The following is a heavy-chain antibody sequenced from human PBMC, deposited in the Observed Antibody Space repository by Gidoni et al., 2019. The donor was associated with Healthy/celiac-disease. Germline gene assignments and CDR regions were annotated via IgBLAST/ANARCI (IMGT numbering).Heavy chain of an antibody. D-gene: IGHD6-19*01. Sequence: EVQLVETGGGLIQPGGSLRLACAASGLPVRSNYMSWVRQAPGKGLEWVSVIYSGGSTYYADSVKGRFTISRDNSKNTLYLQMNSLRAEDTAVYYCARSGADSSGWYGVDYWGQGTLVTVSS. CDR2: IYSGGST. V-gene: IGHV3-53*02. CDR1: GLPVRSNY. J-gene: IGHJ4*02. CDR3: ARSGADSSGWYGVDY.